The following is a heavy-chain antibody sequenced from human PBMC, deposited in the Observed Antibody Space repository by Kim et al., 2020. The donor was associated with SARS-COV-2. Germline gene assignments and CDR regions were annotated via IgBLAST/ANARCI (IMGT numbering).Heavy chain of an antibody. CDR2: SNN. J-gene: IGHJ6*02. CDR3: ARDSYGMDV. V-gene: IGHV3-30*01. Sequence: SNNYSVDARKGRFTISRDNSKNTLYRQMNSLRAEDPAVYYCARDSYGMDVWGQGTTVTVSS.